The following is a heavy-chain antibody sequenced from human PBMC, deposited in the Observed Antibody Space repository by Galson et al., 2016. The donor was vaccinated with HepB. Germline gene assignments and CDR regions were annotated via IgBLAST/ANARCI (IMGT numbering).Heavy chain of an antibody. V-gene: IGHV3-64D*06. Sequence: SLRLSCAASGFTFGTYAMHWVRQAPGKGLEYVSAISHNVYHTYYADSVKGRFTISRDNSKNTLYLQMSSLRPEDTAVYYCVIAHSFGYYFDYWGQGTLVTVSS. CDR2: ISHNVYHT. CDR1: GFTFGTYA. CDR3: VIAHSFGYYFDY. J-gene: IGHJ4*02. D-gene: IGHD5-18*01.